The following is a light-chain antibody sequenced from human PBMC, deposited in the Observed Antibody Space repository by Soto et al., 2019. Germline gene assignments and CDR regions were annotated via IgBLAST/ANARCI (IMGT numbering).Light chain of an antibody. Sequence: QSVLTQPASVSGSPGQSITISCTGTSSDVGSYNLVSWYQQHPGKAPKLMIYEGSKWPSGVSNRFSGSKSGNTASLTISGLQAEDEADHYCCSYAGSLYVFGNGTKVTVL. J-gene: IGLJ1*01. CDR2: EGS. CDR3: CSYAGSLYV. V-gene: IGLV2-23*01. CDR1: SSDVGSYNL.